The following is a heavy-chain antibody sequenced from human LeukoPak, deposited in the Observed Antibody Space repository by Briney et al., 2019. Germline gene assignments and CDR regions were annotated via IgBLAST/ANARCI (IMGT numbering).Heavy chain of an antibody. CDR1: GYTFTSYY. Sequence: GASVKVSCKASGYTFTSYYMHWVRQAPGQGLEWMGIINPSGGSTSYAQKFQGRVTMARDMSTSTVYMELSSLRSEDTAVYYCARDRAGGSLYTAMVDSFDYWGQGTLVTVSS. V-gene: IGHV1-46*01. D-gene: IGHD5-18*01. J-gene: IGHJ4*02. CDR3: ARDRAGGSLYTAMVDSFDY. CDR2: INPSGGST.